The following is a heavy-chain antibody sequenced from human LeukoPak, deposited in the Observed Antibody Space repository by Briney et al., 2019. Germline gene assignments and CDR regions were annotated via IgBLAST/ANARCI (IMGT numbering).Heavy chain of an antibody. V-gene: IGHV5-51*01. D-gene: IGHD3-10*01. CDR3: ARHGRGSRSPNAFDI. J-gene: IGHJ3*02. CDR1: GYSFTSNW. Sequence: GESLKISCKGSGYSFTSNWIGWVRQLPGEGLQWMGIIYPDDSDIRYSPSFQGQVTISADKSIIPAYLQWSSLKASDTAMYYCARHGRGSRSPNAFDIWGQGTMVTVSS. CDR2: IYPDDSDI.